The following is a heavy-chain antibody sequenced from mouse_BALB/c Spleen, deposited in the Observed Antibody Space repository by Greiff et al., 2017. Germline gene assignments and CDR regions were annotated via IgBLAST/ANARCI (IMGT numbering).Heavy chain of an antibody. CDR2: ISYSGST. Sequence: EVKLMESGPGLVKPSQSLSLTCTVTGYSITSDYAWNWIRQFPGNKLEWMGYISYSGSTSYNPSLKSRISITRDTSKNQFFLQLNSVTTEDTATYYCARGTTVYAMDYWGQGTSVTVSS. J-gene: IGHJ4*01. V-gene: IGHV3-2*02. CDR3: ARGTTVYAMDY. D-gene: IGHD1-1*01. CDR1: GYSITSDYA.